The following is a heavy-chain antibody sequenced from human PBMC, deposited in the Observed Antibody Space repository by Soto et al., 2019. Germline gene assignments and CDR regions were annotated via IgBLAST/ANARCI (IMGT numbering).Heavy chain of an antibody. CDR1: GYTFINYG. V-gene: IGHV1-18*01. J-gene: IGHJ5*02. D-gene: IGHD3-22*01. Sequence: GASVKVSCKASGYTFINYGMSWVRQAPGQGLEWMGWISPYNGNRNYAQKIQGRVTMTTDTSTSTAYMELRSLRSDDTAVYYCARDPDTSGSEPASWGQGTLVTVSS. CDR2: ISPYNGNR. CDR3: ARDPDTSGSEPAS.